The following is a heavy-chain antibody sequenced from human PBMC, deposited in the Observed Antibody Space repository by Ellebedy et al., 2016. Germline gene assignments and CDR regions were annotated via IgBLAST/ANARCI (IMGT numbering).Heavy chain of an antibody. J-gene: IGHJ2*01. V-gene: IGHV1-2*04. Sequence: ASVKVSCKASGYTFTGYYMHWVRQAPGQGLEWMGWINPNSGGTNYAQKFQGWVTMTRDTSISPAYMELSRLRSDDTAVYYCARDSRGYCGGDCYPDWYFDLWGRGTLVTVSS. CDR1: GYTFTGYY. CDR3: ARDSRGYCGGDCYPDWYFDL. D-gene: IGHD2-21*02. CDR2: INPNSGGT.